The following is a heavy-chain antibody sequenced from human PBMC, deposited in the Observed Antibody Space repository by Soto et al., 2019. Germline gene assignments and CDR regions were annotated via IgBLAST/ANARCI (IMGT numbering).Heavy chain of an antibody. D-gene: IGHD2-2*01. CDR3: ARVRGYCSSTSCYE. J-gene: IGHJ4*02. CDR1: GGSFSGYY. V-gene: IGHV4-34*01. CDR2: INHSGST. Sequence: SETLSLTCAVYGGSFSGYYWSWIRQPPGKGLEWIGEINHSGSTNYNPSLKSRVTISVDTSKNQFSLKLSSVTAADTAVYYCARVRGYCSSTSCYEWGQGTLVTVSS.